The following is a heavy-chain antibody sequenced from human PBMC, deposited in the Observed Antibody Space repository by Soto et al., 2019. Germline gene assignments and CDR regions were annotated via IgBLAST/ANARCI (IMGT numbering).Heavy chain of an antibody. J-gene: IGHJ4*02. CDR2: LYWDEDK. V-gene: IGHV2-5*02. Sequence: QITLKESGAPLVKPTQTLTLTCTFSGFSLKTTGLGVGWFRQPPGKAPEWLTLLYWDEDKRYSPSLQSRLTIARGSSRNQVVLTMTNMDPVNTAPYFCAHKENMITFGAVVADYFFDYWGPGTLVTVSS. D-gene: IGHD3-16*02. CDR3: AHKENMITFGAVVADYFFDY. CDR1: GFSLKTTGLG.